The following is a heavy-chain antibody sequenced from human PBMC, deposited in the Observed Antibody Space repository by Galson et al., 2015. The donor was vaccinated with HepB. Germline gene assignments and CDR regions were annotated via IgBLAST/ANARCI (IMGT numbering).Heavy chain of an antibody. CDR3: ARDPDDTNGYYLTFEY. CDR2: ISYDGSNQ. V-gene: IGHV3-30-3*01. Sequence: SLRLSCAASGFRISNFAMHWVRQAPGKGLEWVPMISYDGSNQFYTESVRGRFTISRDVSKNTLYLQMNSLRAEDTAVYYCARDPDDTNGYYLTFEYWGQGSLVAVSS. D-gene: IGHD3-22*01. J-gene: IGHJ4*02. CDR1: GFRISNFA.